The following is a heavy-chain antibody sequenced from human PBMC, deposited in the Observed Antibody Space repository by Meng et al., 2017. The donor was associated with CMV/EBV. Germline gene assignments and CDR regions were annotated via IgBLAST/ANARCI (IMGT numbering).Heavy chain of an antibody. CDR2: ISWNSGSI. D-gene: IGHD5-18*01. CDR3: AKDLPYSYCYGMDV. CDR1: GFTFDDYA. Sequence: SLKISCAASGFTFDDYAMHWVRQAPGKGLEWVSGISWNSGSIGYADSVKGRFTISRDNAKNSLYLQMNSLRAEDTALYYCAKDLPYSYCYGMDVWGQGTTVTVSS. J-gene: IGHJ6*02. V-gene: IGHV3-9*01.